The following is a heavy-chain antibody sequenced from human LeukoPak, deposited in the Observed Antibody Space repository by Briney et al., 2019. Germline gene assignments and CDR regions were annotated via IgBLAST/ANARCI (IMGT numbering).Heavy chain of an antibody. CDR1: GFTFSSYG. J-gene: IGHJ3*02. CDR3: ARDSNPNDGQVFYDAFDI. Sequence: PGRSLRLSCAASGFTFSSYGMHWVRQAPGKGLEWVAVISYDGSNKYYADSVKGRFTISRDNSKNTLYLQMNSLRAEDTAVYFCARDSNPNDGQVFYDAFDIWGQGTMVTVSS. D-gene: IGHD5/OR15-5a*01. CDR2: ISYDGSNK. V-gene: IGHV3-30*03.